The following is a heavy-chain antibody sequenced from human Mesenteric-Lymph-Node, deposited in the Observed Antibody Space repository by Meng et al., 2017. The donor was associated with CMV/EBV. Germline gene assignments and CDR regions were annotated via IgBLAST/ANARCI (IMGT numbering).Heavy chain of an antibody. CDR1: GGSFSVYY. CDR3: ARGSSYDILTGYFDY. V-gene: IGHV4-34*01. J-gene: IGHJ4*02. D-gene: IGHD3-9*01. CDR2: INPRGST. Sequence: VTLYQGGEGLLKTSETLRVICAVYGGSFSVYYRNWIRQSPEKGLEWIGEINPRGSTTYNPSFTSRIIISVDTSTKQNSLNMSSVTAADTAVYYCARGSSYDILTGYFDYWGQGALVTVSS.